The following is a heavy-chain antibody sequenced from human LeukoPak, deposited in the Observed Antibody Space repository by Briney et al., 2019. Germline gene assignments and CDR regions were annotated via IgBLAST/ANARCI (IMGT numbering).Heavy chain of an antibody. CDR2: IWYDGSNE. D-gene: IGHD2-8*01. V-gene: IGHV3-33*01. Sequence: GGSLRLSCAASGFNFGTYSMHWARQAPGKGLEWVAVIWYDGSNEGYVDSVKGRFTISRDNSKNTLYLQMNSLRAEDTAVYYCAREMAVWGQGALVTVSS. CDR1: GFNFGTYS. J-gene: IGHJ4*02. CDR3: AREMAV.